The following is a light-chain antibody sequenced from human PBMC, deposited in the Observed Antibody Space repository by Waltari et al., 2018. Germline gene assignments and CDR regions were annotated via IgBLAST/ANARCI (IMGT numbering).Light chain of an antibody. CDR2: DAS. CDR3: QQRIDWPRT. Sequence: IVLTQFPATLSLSPGERATLSCRASQSVSSYLAWYQQKPGQAPRLLIYDASNRATGIPARFSGSGSGTDFTLTISSLEPEDFAVYHCQQRIDWPRTFGQGTKLEIK. CDR1: QSVSSY. V-gene: IGKV3-11*01. J-gene: IGKJ1*01.